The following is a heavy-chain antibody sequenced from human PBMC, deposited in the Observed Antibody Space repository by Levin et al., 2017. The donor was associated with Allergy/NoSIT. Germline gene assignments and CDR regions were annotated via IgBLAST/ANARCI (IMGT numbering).Heavy chain of an antibody. CDR2: IHNSGST. CDR1: GGSVSSNY. CDR3: ARHINSPYSAGLGY. D-gene: IGHD1-26*01. V-gene: IGHV4-59*08. Sequence: SETLSLTCTVSGGSVSSNYWSWIRQPPGKGLEWIAYIHNSGSTNYNPSLKSRVTISLDTSKNQFSLKLSSVTAADTAVYYCARHINSPYSAGLGYWGRGTLVTVSS. J-gene: IGHJ4*02.